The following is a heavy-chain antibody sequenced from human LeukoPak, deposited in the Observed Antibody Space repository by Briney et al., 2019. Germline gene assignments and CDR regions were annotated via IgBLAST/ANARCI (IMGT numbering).Heavy chain of an antibody. J-gene: IGHJ4*02. CDR3: AREGIAAAGTYLDY. Sequence: GGSLRLSCAASGFTFSSYGMHWVRQAPGKGLEWVAVIRYDGSNKYYADSVKGRFTISRDNSKNTLYLQMNSLRAEDTAVYYCAREGIAAAGTYLDYWGQGTLVTVSS. CDR1: GFTFSSYG. CDR2: IRYDGSNK. D-gene: IGHD6-13*01. V-gene: IGHV3-33*01.